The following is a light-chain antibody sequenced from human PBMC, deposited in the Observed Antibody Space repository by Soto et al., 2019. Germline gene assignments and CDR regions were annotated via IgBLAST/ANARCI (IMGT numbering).Light chain of an antibody. V-gene: IGKV3-20*01. Sequence: ENVLTQSPGILSLSPGERATLSCRATQSVTNRYFAWYQQKPGQAPRLLIYGISSRATDIPDRFSGSGSGTDFTLTISRLEPEDFVVYYCQQYSTLPHIFGQGTKLEVK. CDR1: QSVTNRY. CDR2: GIS. CDR3: QQYSTLPHI. J-gene: IGKJ2*01.